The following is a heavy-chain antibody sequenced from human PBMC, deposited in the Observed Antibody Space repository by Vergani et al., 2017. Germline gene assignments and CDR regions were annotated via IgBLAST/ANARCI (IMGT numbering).Heavy chain of an antibody. Sequence: QVQLQESGPGLVKPSETLSLTCTVSGGSISSYYWSWIRQPPGKGMEWIGYIYYSGSTNYNPSLKSRVTISVDTSKNQFSLKLSSVTAADTAVYYCARSNYGGVDACDIWGQGTMVTVSS. CDR1: GGSISSYY. J-gene: IGHJ3*02. CDR3: ARSNYGGVDACDI. D-gene: IGHD1-7*01. V-gene: IGHV4-59*01. CDR2: IYYSGST.